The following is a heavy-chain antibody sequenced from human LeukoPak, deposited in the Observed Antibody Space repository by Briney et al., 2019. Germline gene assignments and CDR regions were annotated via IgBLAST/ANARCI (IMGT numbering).Heavy chain of an antibody. D-gene: IGHD2-8*01. CDR1: GGSFNGYY. CDR2: INHSGST. CDR3: ARGRAPGYCTL. J-gene: IGHJ4*02. V-gene: IGHV4-34*01. Sequence: SETLSLTCAVYGGSFNGYYWSWIRQPPGKGLEWIGEINHSGSTNYNPPLKSRVTISVDTSKNQFSLKLSSVTAADTAVYYCARGRAPGYCTLWGQGTPVTVSS.